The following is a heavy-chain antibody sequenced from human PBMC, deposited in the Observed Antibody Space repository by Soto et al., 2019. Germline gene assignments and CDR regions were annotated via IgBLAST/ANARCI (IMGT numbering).Heavy chain of an antibody. V-gene: IGHV3-30*18. CDR1: GFTFSSDG. CDR3: AKANAHIPFDS. J-gene: IGHJ4*02. D-gene: IGHD2-21*01. CDR2: ISYDGGSQ. Sequence: QVQLVESGGGVVQPGRSLRLSCAASGFTFSSDGMHWVRQAPGKGLEWVAVISYDGGSQYYAVSVQGRFAISRDNSKNALYLQMNSLRPEDTALYYCAKANAHIPFDSWGQGTLVTVSS.